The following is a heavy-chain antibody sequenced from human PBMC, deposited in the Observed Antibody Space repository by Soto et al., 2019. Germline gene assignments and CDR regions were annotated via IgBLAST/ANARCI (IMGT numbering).Heavy chain of an antibody. Sequence: GGSLRLSCAASGFTFSSYAMSWVRQAPGKGLEWVSAISGSGGSTYYADSVKGRFTISRDNSKNTLYLQMNSLRAEDTAVYYCAKDVYDFWSGFKDYWGQGTLVTVSS. V-gene: IGHV3-23*01. CDR2: ISGSGGST. CDR3: AKDVYDFWSGFKDY. D-gene: IGHD3-3*01. CDR1: GFTFSSYA. J-gene: IGHJ4*02.